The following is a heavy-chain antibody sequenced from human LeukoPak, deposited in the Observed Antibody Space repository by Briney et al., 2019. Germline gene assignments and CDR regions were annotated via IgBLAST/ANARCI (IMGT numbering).Heavy chain of an antibody. Sequence: SETLSLTCAVSGDSIISNYYWGWIRQPPGKGLEWIGSIYHSGSTYYNPSLKSRVTLSVDTSKNQFSLMLSSVTAADTAVYYCARRFNTVGLFDYWGQGSLVTVSS. J-gene: IGHJ4*02. CDR2: IYHSGST. CDR1: GDSIISNYY. D-gene: IGHD5-12*01. CDR3: ARRFNTVGLFDY. V-gene: IGHV4-38-2*01.